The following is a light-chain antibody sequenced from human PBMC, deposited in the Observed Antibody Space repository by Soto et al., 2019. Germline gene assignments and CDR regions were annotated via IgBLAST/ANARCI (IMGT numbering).Light chain of an antibody. J-gene: IGKJ4*01. CDR1: QSVSSSY. CDR2: GAS. CDR3: QQYDNLVT. V-gene: IGKV3-20*01. Sequence: EIVLTQSPGTLSLAPGVRATLSCRASQSVSSSYLAWYQQKPGQAPRLLIYGASSRATGIPDRFSGSGSGTDFTLTISRLEPEDIATYYCQQYDNLVTFGGGTKVDIK.